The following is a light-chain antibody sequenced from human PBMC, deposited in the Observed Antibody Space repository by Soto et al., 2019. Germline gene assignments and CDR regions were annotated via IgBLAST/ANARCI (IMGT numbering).Light chain of an antibody. CDR2: PAS. CDR1: QTVSDIY. Sequence: VLTQSPGTLSLSPGERATPSGRASQTVSDIYLAGYQQKPGHAPRLLIYPASRRSAGIPDRFSGSGCGTEVSILISSLEPEDFSMYYCQQYDNSQWTFGQGTKVEIK. CDR3: QQYDNSQWT. V-gene: IGKV3-20*01. J-gene: IGKJ1*01.